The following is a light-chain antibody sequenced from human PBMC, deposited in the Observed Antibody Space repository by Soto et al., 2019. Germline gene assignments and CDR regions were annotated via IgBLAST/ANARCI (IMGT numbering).Light chain of an antibody. CDR3: QQYDGSPRT. V-gene: IGKV3-15*01. CDR1: QSVSSN. CDR2: GAS. Sequence: EIVMTQSPATLSVSPGERATLSCRASQSVSSNLVWYQQKPGQAPRLLIYGASSRATGIPARFSGSGSGTEFTLTISSLQSEDFAVYYCQQYDGSPRTFGQGTKVGIK. J-gene: IGKJ1*01.